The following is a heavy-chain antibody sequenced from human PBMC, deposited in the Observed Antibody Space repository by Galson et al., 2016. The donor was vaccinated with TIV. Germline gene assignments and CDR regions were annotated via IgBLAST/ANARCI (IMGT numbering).Heavy chain of an antibody. D-gene: IGHD3-10*01. CDR2: INPKTGAT. CDR1: GYSFTGYF. J-gene: IGHJ3*01. Sequence: SVKVSCKASGYSFTGYFMHWVRQAPGQGLEWMGWINPKTGATTYAQEFQGRITMTRDTSASTVYMDLNRLQSDDTAVYYCARSDSYYKYALYVWGPGTMVTVSS. CDR3: ARSDSYYKYALYV. V-gene: IGHV1-2*02.